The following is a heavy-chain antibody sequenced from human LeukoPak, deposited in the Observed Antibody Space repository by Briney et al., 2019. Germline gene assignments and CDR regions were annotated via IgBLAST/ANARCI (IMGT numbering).Heavy chain of an antibody. CDR3: SSGYDALDI. Sequence: ASVKVSCKTSVYTFTTYDINWVRQAPGQGLEWMGGMDAKSGKTAYSQKFLGRVTITRNTSISTAYMEVSSLRSEDTAVYYYSSGYDALDIWGQGTKVPVSS. CDR2: MDAKSGKT. CDR1: VYTFTTYD. J-gene: IGHJ3*02. V-gene: IGHV1-8*01. D-gene: IGHD3-10*01.